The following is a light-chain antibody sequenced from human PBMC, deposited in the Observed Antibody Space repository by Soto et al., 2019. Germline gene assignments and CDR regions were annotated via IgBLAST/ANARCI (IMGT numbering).Light chain of an antibody. Sequence: EIVVTQSPGTLSVSPEQRATLSCRASQSVSSNLAWYQQKPGQAPRLLIYCASTRATGIPARFSGSVSGTEFTLTIRSLQSEDFAVYYCQQYNNWPPWTFGQGTKVEIK. CDR3: QQYNNWPPWT. CDR1: QSVSSN. V-gene: IGKV3-15*01. CDR2: CAS. J-gene: IGKJ1*01.